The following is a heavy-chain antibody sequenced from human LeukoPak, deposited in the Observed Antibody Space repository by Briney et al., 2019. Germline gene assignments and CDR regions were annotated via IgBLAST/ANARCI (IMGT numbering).Heavy chain of an antibody. CDR3: ARDAGYYGSGNEMDV. Sequence: PSETLSLTCTVSGGSISSYYWSWIRQPAGKGLEWIGRMYINGRTDYNPSLKCRVTMSVDTSKNQFSLKLSSVTAADTAVYYCARDAGYYGSGNEMDVWGQGTTVTVSS. CDR1: GGSISSYY. J-gene: IGHJ6*02. D-gene: IGHD3-10*01. CDR2: MYINGRT. V-gene: IGHV4-4*07.